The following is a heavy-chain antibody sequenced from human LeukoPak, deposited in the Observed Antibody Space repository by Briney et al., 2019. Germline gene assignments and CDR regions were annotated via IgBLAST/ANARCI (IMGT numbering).Heavy chain of an antibody. D-gene: IGHD2-21*02. CDR1: GYTFTSYG. CDR3: AREKGVVVTANPNWFDP. V-gene: IGHV1-18*01. CDR2: ISAYNGNT. Sequence: ASVKVSCKASGYTFTSYGISWVRQAPGQGLEWMGWISAYNGNTNYAQKLQGRVTMTTDTSTSTAYMELRSLRSDDTAVYYCAREKGVVVTANPNWFDPWGQGTLVTVSS. J-gene: IGHJ5*02.